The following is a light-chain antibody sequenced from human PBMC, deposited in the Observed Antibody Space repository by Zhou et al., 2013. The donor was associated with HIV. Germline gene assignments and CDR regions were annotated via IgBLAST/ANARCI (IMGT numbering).Light chain of an antibody. V-gene: IGKV3-20*01. Sequence: EIVLTQSPGTLSLSPGERATLSCRASQSVGSTYLAWYQQKPGQAPRVLIYAASTRATGIPDRFSGSGSGTDFTLTISRLEPEDFAVYYCQQYASSPSTFGGGTKVEIK. CDR2: AAS. J-gene: IGKJ4*01. CDR3: QQYASSPST. CDR1: QSVGSTY.